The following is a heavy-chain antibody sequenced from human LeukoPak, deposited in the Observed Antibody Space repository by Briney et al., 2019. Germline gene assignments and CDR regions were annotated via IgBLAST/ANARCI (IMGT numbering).Heavy chain of an antibody. Sequence: ASVKVSCKASGYTFTNYGISWVRQAPGQGLEWMGWISAYNGHTKYAQKLQGRVTMTTDTSTSTAYMELRSLRSDDTAVYYCARVLGSGWQKVVDYWGQGTLVTVSS. CDR3: ARVLGSGWQKVVDY. CDR2: ISAYNGHT. J-gene: IGHJ4*02. CDR1: GYTFTNYG. D-gene: IGHD6-19*01. V-gene: IGHV1-18*01.